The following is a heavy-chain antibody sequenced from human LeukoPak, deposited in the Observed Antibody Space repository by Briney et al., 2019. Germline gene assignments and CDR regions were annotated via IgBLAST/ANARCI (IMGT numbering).Heavy chain of an antibody. CDR3: ARWGLYCSGGSCYGPFDY. J-gene: IGHJ4*02. CDR1: GYTFTSYG. Sequence: ASVKVSCKASGYTFTSYGISWVRQAPGQGLEWMGWISAYNGNTNYAQKLQGRVTMTTDTSTSTAYMELRSLRSDDTAVYYCARWGLYCSGGSCYGPFDYWGQGTLVTVSS. D-gene: IGHD2-15*01. V-gene: IGHV1-18*01. CDR2: ISAYNGNT.